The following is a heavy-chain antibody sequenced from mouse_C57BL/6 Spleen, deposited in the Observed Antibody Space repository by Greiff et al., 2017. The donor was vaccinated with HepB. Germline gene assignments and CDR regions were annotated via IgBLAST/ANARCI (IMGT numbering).Heavy chain of an antibody. CDR1: GFSLSTSGMG. CDR2: IYWDDDK. V-gene: IGHV8-12*01. J-gene: IGHJ4*01. CDR3: ARRRIYYGYDKGSGAMDY. Sequence: ESGPGILQSSQTLSLTCSFSGFSLSTSGMGVSWIRQPSGKGLEWLAHIYWDDDKRYNPSLKSRLTISKDTSRNQVFLKITSVDTADTATYYCARRRIYYGYDKGSGAMDYWGQGTSVTVSS. D-gene: IGHD2-2*01.